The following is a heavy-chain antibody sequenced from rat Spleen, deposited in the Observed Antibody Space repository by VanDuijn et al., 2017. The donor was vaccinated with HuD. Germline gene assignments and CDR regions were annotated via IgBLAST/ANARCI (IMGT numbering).Heavy chain of an antibody. CDR1: GFIFRNYD. Sequence: EVRLVESGGGLVRPGGSLKVSCEASGFIFRNYDMVWVRQAPTKGLEWVASISTGGGNTYYRDSVKGRFTISRDNAKSTLYLQMDSLRSEDTATYYCARREYRYNPYYFDYWGQGVMVTVSS. D-gene: IGHD1-5*01. J-gene: IGHJ2*01. CDR3: ARREYRYNPYYFDY. V-gene: IGHV5-25*01. CDR2: ISTGGGNT.